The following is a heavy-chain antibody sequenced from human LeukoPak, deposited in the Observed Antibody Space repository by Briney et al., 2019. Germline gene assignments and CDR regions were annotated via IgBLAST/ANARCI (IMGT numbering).Heavy chain of an antibody. CDR3: ARDAVGATVWGVDY. V-gene: IGHV4-39*07. J-gene: IGHJ4*02. CDR2: IYYSGST. D-gene: IGHD1-26*01. Sequence: SETLSLTCTVSGGSVSSSSYYWGWIRQPPGKGLEWIGSIYYSGSTYYNPSLKSRVTISVDTSKNQFSLKLSSVTAADTAVYYCARDAVGATVWGVDYWGQGTLVTVSS. CDR1: GGSVSSSSYY.